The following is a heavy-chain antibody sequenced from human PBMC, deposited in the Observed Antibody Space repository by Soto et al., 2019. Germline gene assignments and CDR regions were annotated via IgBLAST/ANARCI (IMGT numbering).Heavy chain of an antibody. CDR3: ARDHIWGYEYGDYGDS. J-gene: IGHJ4*02. D-gene: IGHD2-21*01. CDR1: GFGFDEYG. Sequence: EVQLVESGGGVVRPGGSLRLSCAASGFGFDEYGMSWVRQGPGKGLEWVSGINRHGDSTGYADSVKGRVTISRDNAKNSLSLQMNGLKAEDTAVYYCARDHIWGYEYGDYGDSWGQGTLVTVSS. V-gene: IGHV3-20*04. CDR2: INRHGDST.